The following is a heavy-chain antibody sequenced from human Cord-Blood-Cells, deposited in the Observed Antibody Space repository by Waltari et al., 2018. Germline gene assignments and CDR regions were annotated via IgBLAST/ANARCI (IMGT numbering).Heavy chain of an antibody. J-gene: IGHJ4*02. D-gene: IGHD2-2*02. CDR3: TTTIYCSSTSCYKWFDY. Sequence: EVQLVESGGGLVKPGGSLRLSCAASGFTLRNAWMSWVRQAPGKGLEWVGRIKSKTDGGTTDYAAPVKGRFTISRDDSKNTLYLQMNSLKTEDTAVYYCTTTIYCSSTSCYKWFDYWGQGTLVTVSS. CDR1: GFTLRNAW. V-gene: IGHV3-15*01. CDR2: IKSKTDGGTT.